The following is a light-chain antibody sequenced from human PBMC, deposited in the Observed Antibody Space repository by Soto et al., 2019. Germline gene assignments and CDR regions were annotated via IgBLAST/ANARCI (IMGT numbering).Light chain of an antibody. V-gene: IGKV3-11*01. J-gene: IGKJ1*01. CDR3: LQYGSSGT. CDR2: DAS. CDR1: QSVSSY. Sequence: EIVLTKSPATLSLSPVEIATLSFRASQSVSSYLAWYQQKPGQAPRLLIYDASNRATGIPARFSGSGSGTDCTLAIIRLETEDFAVYYCLQYGSSGTFGQGTKVDI.